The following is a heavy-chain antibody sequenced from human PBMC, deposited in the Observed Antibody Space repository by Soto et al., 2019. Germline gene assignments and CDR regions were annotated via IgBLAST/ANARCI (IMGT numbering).Heavy chain of an antibody. D-gene: IGHD3-10*01. Sequence: SVKVSCKASGGTFSSYAISWVRQAPGQGLEWMGGIIPIFGTANYAQKFQGRVTITADESTSTAYMELSSLRSEDTAVYYCARAYGSGSYLAFDTWGQGTMVTVSS. CDR1: GGTFSSYA. J-gene: IGHJ3*02. CDR3: ARAYGSGSYLAFDT. CDR2: IIPIFGTA. V-gene: IGHV1-69*13.